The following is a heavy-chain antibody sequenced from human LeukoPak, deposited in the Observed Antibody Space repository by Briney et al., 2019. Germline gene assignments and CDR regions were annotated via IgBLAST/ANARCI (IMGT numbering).Heavy chain of an antibody. CDR2: IYSGGST. V-gene: IGHV3-66*01. D-gene: IGHD1-26*01. CDR1: GFTVSSNY. CDR3: ARDTIVGATNDAFDI. Sequence: GGSLRLSCAASGFTVSSNYMSWVRQAPGKGLEWVSVIYSGGSTYYADSVKGRFTISRDNSKNTLYLQMNSLRAEDTAVYYCARDTIVGATNDAFDIWGQGTMVTVSS. J-gene: IGHJ3*02.